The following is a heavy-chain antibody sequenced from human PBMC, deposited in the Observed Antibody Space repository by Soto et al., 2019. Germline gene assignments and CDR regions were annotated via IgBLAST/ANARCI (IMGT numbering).Heavy chain of an antibody. CDR3: AREPVLEFGPEYFDL. D-gene: IGHD3-3*01. V-gene: IGHV1-18*01. CDR2: ISAYNGNT. CDR1: GYTFTSYG. Sequence: QVQLVQSGAEVKKPGASVKVSCKASGYTFTSYGISWVRQAPGQGLEWMGWISAYNGNTNYAQKLQGRVTMTTDTYXITAYMELRSIRSDDTAVYYCAREPVLEFGPEYFDLWGRGTLVTVSS. J-gene: IGHJ2*01.